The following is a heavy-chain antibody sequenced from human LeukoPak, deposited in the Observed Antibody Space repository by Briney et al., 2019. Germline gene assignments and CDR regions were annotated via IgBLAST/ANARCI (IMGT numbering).Heavy chain of an antibody. CDR2: INHSGST. CDR3: ARGRIVLMVYAIGFDY. CDR1: GGSFSGYY. J-gene: IGHJ4*02. Sequence: PSETLSLTCAVYGGSFSGYYWSWIRQPPGKGLEWIGEINHSGSTNYNPSLESRVTISVDPSKNQFSLKLSSVTAADTAVYYCARGRIVLMVYAIGFDYWGQGTLVTVSS. D-gene: IGHD2-8*01. V-gene: IGHV4-34*01.